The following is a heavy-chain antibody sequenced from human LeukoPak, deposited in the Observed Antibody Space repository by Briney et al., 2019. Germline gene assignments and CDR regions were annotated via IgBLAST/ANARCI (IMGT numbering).Heavy chain of an antibody. V-gene: IGHV3-48*02. D-gene: IGHD3-16*01. Sequence: PGGSLRLSCAASGFTFCSYNMNWVPPAPGQGREWRSYISSSRKIIYYTDSVKGRFTISRDNARNSLYLQMNSVRDEDTAVYYCARDSSESRGSHWGQGTLVTVSS. CDR3: ARDSSESRGSH. J-gene: IGHJ4*02. CDR1: GFTFCSYN. CDR2: ISSSRKII.